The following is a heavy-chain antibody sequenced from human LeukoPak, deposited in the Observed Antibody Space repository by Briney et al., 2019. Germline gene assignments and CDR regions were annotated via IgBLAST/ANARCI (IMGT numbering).Heavy chain of an antibody. CDR2: ISSSSSSI. Sequence: GGSLRLSCAASGFTFSSYSMNWVRQAPGKGLKWASYISSSSSSISYADSVKGRFTISRDNAKNSLYLQMNSLRGEDTAVYYCARGSGGYWGQGTLVTVSS. CDR3: ARGSGGY. V-gene: IGHV3-48*04. J-gene: IGHJ4*02. CDR1: GFTFSSYS. D-gene: IGHD1-14*01.